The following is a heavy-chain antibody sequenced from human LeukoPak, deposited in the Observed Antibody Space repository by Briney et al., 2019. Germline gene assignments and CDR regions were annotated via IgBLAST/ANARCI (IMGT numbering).Heavy chain of an antibody. Sequence: SETLSLTCAVYSGSSSGYYWSWIRQPPGKGLEWIGEINHSGSTNYNPSLKSRVTISVDTSKNQFSLKLSSVTAADTAVYYCARRSTETTVSVLFDYWGQGTLVTVSS. D-gene: IGHD4-4*01. J-gene: IGHJ4*02. CDR2: INHSGST. CDR3: ARRSTETTVSVLFDY. V-gene: IGHV4-34*01. CDR1: SGSSSGYY.